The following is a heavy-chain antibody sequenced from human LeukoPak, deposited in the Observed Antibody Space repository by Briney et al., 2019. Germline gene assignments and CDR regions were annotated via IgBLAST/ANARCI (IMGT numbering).Heavy chain of an antibody. Sequence: SETLSLTCTVSGGSISSGCYYWSWIRQHPGKGLEWIGYIYYSGSTYYNPSPKSRVTISVDTSKNQFSLKLSSVTAADTAVYYCARALYSYGYAESFDYWGQGTLVTVSS. CDR1: GGSISSGCYY. CDR3: ARALYSYGYAESFDY. J-gene: IGHJ4*02. CDR2: IYYSGST. D-gene: IGHD5-18*01. V-gene: IGHV4-31*03.